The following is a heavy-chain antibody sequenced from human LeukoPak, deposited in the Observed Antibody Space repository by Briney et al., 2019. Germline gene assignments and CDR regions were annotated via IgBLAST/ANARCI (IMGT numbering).Heavy chain of an antibody. CDR1: RFTFSSYG. D-gene: IGHD5-24*01. Sequence: GRSLRLSCAASRFTFSSYGMHWVRQAPGKGLEWVAVIWYDGSNKYYAGSVKGRFTISRDNSKNTLYLQMNSLRAEDTAVYYCAKENRDGYNYDYWGQGTLVTVSS. CDR3: AKENRDGYNYDY. CDR2: IWYDGSNK. V-gene: IGHV3-33*06. J-gene: IGHJ4*02.